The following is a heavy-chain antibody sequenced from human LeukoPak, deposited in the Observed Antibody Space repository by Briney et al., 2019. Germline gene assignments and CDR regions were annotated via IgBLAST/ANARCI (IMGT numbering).Heavy chain of an antibody. Sequence: ASVKVSCKASGYTFTSYGISWVRQAPGQGLEWMGWISAYNGNTNYAQKLQGRVTMTRDTSTSTAYMELRSLRSDDTAVYYCARAPRYNCNSLFDYWGQGTLVTVSS. V-gene: IGHV1-18*01. CDR1: GYTFTSYG. CDR3: ARAPRYNCNSLFDY. J-gene: IGHJ4*02. CDR2: ISAYNGNT. D-gene: IGHD1-7*01.